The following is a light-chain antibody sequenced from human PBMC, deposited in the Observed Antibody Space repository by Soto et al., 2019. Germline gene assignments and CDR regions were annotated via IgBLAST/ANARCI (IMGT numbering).Light chain of an antibody. CDR3: QQNNSYSPAP. Sequence: DIQMTQSPSTLSASVGDRVTITCRASQSISSWLAWYQQKPGKAPKLLIYDASSLESGVPSRFSGSGSGTEFTLTISSLQPDDFATYYCQQNNSYSPAPFGGGTKVEIK. CDR2: DAS. J-gene: IGKJ4*01. CDR1: QSISSW. V-gene: IGKV1-5*01.